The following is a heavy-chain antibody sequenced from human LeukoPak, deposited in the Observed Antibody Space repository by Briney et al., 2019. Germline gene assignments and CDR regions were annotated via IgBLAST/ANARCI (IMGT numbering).Heavy chain of an antibody. CDR1: GFTFSSYW. Sequence: GGSLRLSCAASGFTFSSYWMSWVRQAPGKGLEWVANIKQDGSEKYYVDSVKGRFTISRDNAKNSLYLQMNSLRAEDTAVYYCARDGRSYYGSGSYSAYYFDYWGQGTPVTVSS. J-gene: IGHJ4*02. D-gene: IGHD3-10*01. CDR2: IKQDGSEK. CDR3: ARDGRSYYGSGSYSAYYFDY. V-gene: IGHV3-7*01.